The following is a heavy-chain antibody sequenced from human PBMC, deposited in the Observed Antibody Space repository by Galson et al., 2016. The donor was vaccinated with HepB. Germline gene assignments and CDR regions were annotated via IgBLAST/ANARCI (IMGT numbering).Heavy chain of an antibody. J-gene: IGHJ6*03. D-gene: IGHD5-12*01. Sequence: SGAEVKKPGESLRISCEASGYIFIDYWISWVRQVPGKGLEWVGTLGPRGDYRSNSSAFQGHVGTSIDNSVTTAYLQWNSLKAADTAVYYWARHDLGATGFFYLDVWGNGTTVTVSS. CDR3: ARHDLGATGFFYLDV. CDR1: GYIFIDYW. CDR2: LGPRGDYR. V-gene: IGHV5-10-1*01.